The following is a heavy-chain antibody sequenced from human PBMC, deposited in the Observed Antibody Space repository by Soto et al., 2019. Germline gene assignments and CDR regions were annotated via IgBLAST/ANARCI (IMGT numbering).Heavy chain of an antibody. D-gene: IGHD2-8*01. Sequence: GGSLRLSCAASGFSVSAYYMTWVRQAPGKGLEWVGFIRSKAYGGTTEYAASVKGRFTISRDDSKSIAYLQMNSLKTEDTAVYYCTAGKLYPSLDFDYWGQGTLVTVSS. CDR1: GFSVSAYY. J-gene: IGHJ4*02. CDR2: IRSKAYGGTT. V-gene: IGHV3-49*04. CDR3: TAGKLYPSLDFDY.